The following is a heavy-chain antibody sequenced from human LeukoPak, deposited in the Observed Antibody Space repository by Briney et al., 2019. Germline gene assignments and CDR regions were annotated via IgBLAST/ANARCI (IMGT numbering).Heavy chain of an antibody. CDR1: GGSFGGYY. J-gene: IGHJ3*02. CDR3: ARGVVAATLSAFDI. CDR2: INQSGST. V-gene: IGHV4-34*01. Sequence: PSETLSLTWAVYGGSFGGYYWSWIGQPPGKGVDWIEEINQSGSTNYNPSPKSRATISVDPSKNQFSLKLSSVTAADTAVYYCARGVVAATLSAFDIWGQGTMVTVS. D-gene: IGHD2-15*01.